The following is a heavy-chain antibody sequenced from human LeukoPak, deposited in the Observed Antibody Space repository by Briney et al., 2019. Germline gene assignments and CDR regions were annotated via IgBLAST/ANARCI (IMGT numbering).Heavy chain of an antibody. V-gene: IGHV1-24*01. D-gene: IGHD1-26*01. CDR2: FDPEDGET. Sequence: ASVKASCKVSGYTLTELSMHWVRQAPGKGLEWMGGFDPEDGETIYAQKFQGRVTMTEDTSTDTAYMELSSLRSEDTAVYYCATDGFNIVGGAFDIWGQGTMVTVSS. CDR1: GYTLTELS. CDR3: ATDGFNIVGGAFDI. J-gene: IGHJ3*02.